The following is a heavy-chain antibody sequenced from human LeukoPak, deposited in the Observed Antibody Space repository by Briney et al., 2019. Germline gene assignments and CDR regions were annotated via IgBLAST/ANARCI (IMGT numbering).Heavy chain of an antibody. D-gene: IGHD2-2*01. Sequence: GASVKVSCKASGGTFSSYAISWVRQAPGQGLEWMGGIIPIFGTANYAQKFQGRVTITTDESTSTAYMELSNLRSEDTAVYYCARGEYQLHLYYYYYYMDVWGKGTTVTVSS. CDR3: ARGEYQLHLYYYYYYMDV. J-gene: IGHJ6*03. CDR1: GGTFSSYA. V-gene: IGHV1-69*05. CDR2: IIPIFGTA.